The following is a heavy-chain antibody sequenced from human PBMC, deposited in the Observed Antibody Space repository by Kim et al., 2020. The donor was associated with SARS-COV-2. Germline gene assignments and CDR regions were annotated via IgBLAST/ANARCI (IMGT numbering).Heavy chain of an antibody. CDR3: RTGLPDY. CDR1: GFTFSNYW. J-gene: IGHJ4*02. D-gene: IGHD3-9*01. CDR2: IKQDGSQK. Sequence: GGSLRLSCAASGFTFSNYWMSWVRQAPGKGLEWVGSIKQDGSQKYFVGSVKGRFTISRDNAKNSVYLQMNSLRVEDTGVYYCRTGLPDYWGQGTLVTVSS. V-gene: IGHV3-7*01.